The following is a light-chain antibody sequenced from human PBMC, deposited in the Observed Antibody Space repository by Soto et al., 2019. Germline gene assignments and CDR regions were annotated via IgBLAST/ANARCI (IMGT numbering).Light chain of an antibody. Sequence: EIVMTQSPATLSVSPGERATLSCRASRSVSSNLAWYQQRPGQAPRLLIYGASTRATGIPDRFSGSGSGTDFTLTISRLEPEEVSVYYRQQYGSSPPWTLGQGSKVAIK. CDR3: QQYGSSPPWT. CDR1: RSVSSN. CDR2: GAS. J-gene: IGKJ1*01. V-gene: IGKV3-20*01.